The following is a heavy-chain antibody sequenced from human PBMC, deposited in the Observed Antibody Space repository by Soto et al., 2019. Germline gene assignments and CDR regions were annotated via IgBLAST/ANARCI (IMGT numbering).Heavy chain of an antibody. V-gene: IGHV3-30*18. CDR2: ISHDGSSN. CDR1: GFTFSSYG. D-gene: IGHD5-12*01. J-gene: IGHJ1*01. Sequence: QVQLVESGGGVVQTGKSLRLSCAGSGFTFSSYGMHWVRLAPGKGLEWLAAISHDGSSNYYADSVNGRFTISRDNSKNTLYLQMNSLRVEDTAVYYCAKSPWGATIVPCQHGGQGTLVTVSS. CDR3: AKSPWGATIVPCQH.